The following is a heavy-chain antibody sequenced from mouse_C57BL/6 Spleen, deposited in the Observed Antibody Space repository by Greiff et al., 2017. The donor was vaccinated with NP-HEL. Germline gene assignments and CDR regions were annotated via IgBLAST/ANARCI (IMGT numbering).Heavy chain of an antibody. Sequence: QVQLQQSGAELVKPGASVKISCKASGYAFSSYWMNWVKQRPGKGLEWIGQIYPGDGDTNYNGKFKGKATLTADKSSSTAYMQLSSLTSEDSAVYFCARRLRRGVYFDYWGQGTTLTVSS. CDR3: ARRLRRGVYFDY. J-gene: IGHJ2*01. D-gene: IGHD2-4*01. CDR2: IYPGDGDT. V-gene: IGHV1-80*01. CDR1: GYAFSSYW.